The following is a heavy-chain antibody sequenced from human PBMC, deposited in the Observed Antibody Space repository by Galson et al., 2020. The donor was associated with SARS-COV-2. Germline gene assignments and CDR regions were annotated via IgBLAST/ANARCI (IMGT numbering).Heavy chain of an antibody. J-gene: IGHJ5*02. Sequence: TGGSLRLSCAASGLTVSSNYMSWVRQAPGKGLEWVSVIYSGGRIEYADSVKGRFTISRDNSKNSVYLQMNSLRAEDTGVYYCARDLYRNWFDVWGQGTLVTVSS. CDR1: GLTVSSNY. CDR2: IYSGGRI. V-gene: IGHV3-66*01. D-gene: IGHD2-15*01. CDR3: ARDLYRNWFDV.